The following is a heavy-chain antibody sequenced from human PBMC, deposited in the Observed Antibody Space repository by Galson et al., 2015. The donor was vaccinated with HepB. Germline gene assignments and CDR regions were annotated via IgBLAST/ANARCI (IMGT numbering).Heavy chain of an antibody. Sequence: ETLSLTCTVSGGSINSISDYWGWIRQPPGKGLEWIGTIYYRGSTFYKPSLKSRVIISVDTSKNQFSLKLSSVTAADTAVYYCARQPLGTYYFDYWGQGTLVTVSS. D-gene: IGHD1-1*01. CDR1: GGSINSISDY. CDR2: IYYRGST. CDR3: ARQPLGTYYFDY. V-gene: IGHV4-39*01. J-gene: IGHJ4*02.